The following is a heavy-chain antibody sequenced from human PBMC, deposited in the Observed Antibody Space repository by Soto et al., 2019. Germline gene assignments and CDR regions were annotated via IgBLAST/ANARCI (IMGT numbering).Heavy chain of an antibody. Sequence: EVQLVESGGGLVKPGGSLRLSCAASGFTFSRYSMNWVRQAPGKGLEWVSSISSSSSYIYYADSVKGRFTISRDNAKNSLYLQMNSLRADDTAVYYCARDHIPAPVGRSFDFWGQGTLVTVSS. CDR2: ISSSSSYI. CDR3: ARDHIPAPVGRSFDF. V-gene: IGHV3-21*01. J-gene: IGHJ4*02. D-gene: IGHD6-13*01. CDR1: GFTFSRYS.